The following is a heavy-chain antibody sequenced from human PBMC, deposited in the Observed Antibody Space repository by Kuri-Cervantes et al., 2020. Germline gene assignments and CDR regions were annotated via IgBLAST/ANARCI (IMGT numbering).Heavy chain of an antibody. D-gene: IGHD5-24*01. J-gene: IGHJ5*02. CDR1: GYTFTGYY. Sequence: ASVKVSCKASGYTFTGYYMHWVRQAPGQGLEWMGWINPNSGGTNYAQKLQGRVTMTRDTSISTAYMELSRLRSDDTAVYYCARDLMATLGWFDPWGQGTLVTVSS. V-gene: IGHV1-2*02. CDR2: INPNSGGT. CDR3: ARDLMATLGWFDP.